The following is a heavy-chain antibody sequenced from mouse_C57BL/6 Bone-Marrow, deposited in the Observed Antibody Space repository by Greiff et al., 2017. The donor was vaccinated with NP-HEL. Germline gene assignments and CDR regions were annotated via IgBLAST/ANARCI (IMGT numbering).Heavy chain of an antibody. V-gene: IGHV2-9-1*01. CDR3: ARNSGDYGSSRGCYAMDY. J-gene: IGHJ4*01. CDR1: GFSLTSYA. CDR2: IWTGGGT. D-gene: IGHD1-1*01. Sequence: VQLVESGPGLVAPSQSLSITCTVSGFSLTSYAISWVRQPPGKGLEWLGVIWTGGGTNYNSALKSRLSISKDNSKSQVFLKMNSLQTDDTARYYCARNSGDYGSSRGCYAMDYWGQGTSVTVSS.